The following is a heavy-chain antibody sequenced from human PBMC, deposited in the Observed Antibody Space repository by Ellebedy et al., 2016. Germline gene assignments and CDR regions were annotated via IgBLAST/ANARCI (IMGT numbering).Heavy chain of an antibody. Sequence: GESLKISCAASGFTFDDYSMHCVRQVPGKGLEWVSLIRWDDGRTYYADSVKGRFTISRDNSKNSLYLQMNSLRAEDTAVYYCARADWGSADYWGQGTLVTVSS. J-gene: IGHJ4*02. CDR2: IRWDDGRT. CDR3: ARADWGSADY. D-gene: IGHD7-27*01. V-gene: IGHV3-43*01. CDR1: GFTFDDYS.